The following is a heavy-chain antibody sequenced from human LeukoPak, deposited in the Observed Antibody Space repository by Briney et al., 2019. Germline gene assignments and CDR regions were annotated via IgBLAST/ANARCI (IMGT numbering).Heavy chain of an antibody. CDR3: AKDASNVVAATAVDY. J-gene: IGHJ4*02. CDR2: LRYGGTNK. V-gene: IGHV3-30*02. Sequence: GGSLRLSCAASGFTFSSYGMHWVRQVPGKGLEWVAFLRYGGTNKDYADSVKGRFTISRDNSKNTVDLEMNSLRAEDTAVYYCAKDASNVVAATAVDYWGQGTLVTVSS. D-gene: IGHD2-15*01. CDR1: GFTFSSYG.